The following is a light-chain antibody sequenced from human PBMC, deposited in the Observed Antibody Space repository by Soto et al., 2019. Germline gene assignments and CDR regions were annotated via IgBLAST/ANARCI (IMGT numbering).Light chain of an antibody. Sequence: QLVLTQSPSASASLGASVKLTCTLSSGHSSYAIAWHQQQPETGTRYLMKLSSDGGHRKGDGSPDRFSGSSSGAERYLTSASLHSEDDAYYYCQTWDIGARVVFGAGTKVTVL. CDR2: LSSDGGH. CDR3: QTWDIGARVV. V-gene: IGLV4-69*01. CDR1: SGHSSYA. J-gene: IGLJ2*01.